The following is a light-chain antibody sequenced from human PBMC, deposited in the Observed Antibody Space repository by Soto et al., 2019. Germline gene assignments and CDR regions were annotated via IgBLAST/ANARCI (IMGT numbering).Light chain of an antibody. CDR2: WAS. J-gene: IGKJ4*01. Sequence: TQSTGSLAVWVGERATIHCRSSQCFVFNSNNKHYLAWYPQKPGQPPKLLIYWASTRESGVPDRFSGSGSGTDFTLTISRLQAEDVAVYYCQQYYPSPLNFGGGTKVDIK. CDR3: QQYYPSPLN. V-gene: IGKV4-1*01. CDR1: QCFVFNSNNKHY.